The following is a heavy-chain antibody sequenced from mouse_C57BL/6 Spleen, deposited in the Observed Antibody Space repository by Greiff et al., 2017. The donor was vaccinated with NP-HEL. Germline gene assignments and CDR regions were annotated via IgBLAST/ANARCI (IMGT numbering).Heavy chain of an antibody. CDR2: IDPSDSYT. Sequence: VQLQQPGAELVMPGASVKLSCKASGYTFTSYWMHWVKQRPGQGLEWIGEIDPSDSYTNYNQKFKGKSTLTVDKSSSTAYMQLSSLTSEDSAVYYCAGGGAIRDWYFDVWGTGTTVTVSS. J-gene: IGHJ1*03. CDR1: GYTFTSYW. CDR3: AGGGAIRDWYFDV. D-gene: IGHD2-4*01. V-gene: IGHV1-69*01.